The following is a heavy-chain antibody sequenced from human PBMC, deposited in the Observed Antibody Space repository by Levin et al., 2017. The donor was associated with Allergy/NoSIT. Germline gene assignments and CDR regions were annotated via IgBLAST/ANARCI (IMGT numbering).Heavy chain of an antibody. CDR2: ISSSSSYI. Sequence: GGSLRLSCAASGFTFSSYSMNWVRQAPGKGLEWVSSISSSSSYIYYADSVKGRFTISRDNAKNSLYLQMNSLRAEDTAVYYCARVSRGYCSSTSCSDFDYWGQGTLVTVSS. V-gene: IGHV3-21*01. CDR3: ARVSRGYCSSTSCSDFDY. D-gene: IGHD2-2*01. J-gene: IGHJ4*02. CDR1: GFTFSSYS.